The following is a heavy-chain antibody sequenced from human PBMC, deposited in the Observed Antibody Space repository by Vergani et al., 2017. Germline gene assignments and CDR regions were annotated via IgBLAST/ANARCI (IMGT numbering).Heavy chain of an antibody. J-gene: IGHJ3*02. CDR3: ARGTLAAAGTRGAFDI. V-gene: IGHV1-69*01. CDR2: IIPIFGTA. D-gene: IGHD6-13*01. Sequence: QVQLVQSGAEVKKPGSSVKVSCKASGGTFSSYAISRVRQAPGQGLEWMGGIIPIFGTANYAQKFQGRVTITADESTSTAYMELSSLRSEDTAVYYCARGTLAAAGTRGAFDIWGQGTMVTVSS. CDR1: GGTFSSYA.